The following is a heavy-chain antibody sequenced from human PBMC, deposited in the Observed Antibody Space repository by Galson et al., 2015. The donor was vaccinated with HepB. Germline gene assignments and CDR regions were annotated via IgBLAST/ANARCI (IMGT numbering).Heavy chain of an antibody. J-gene: IGHJ4*02. CDR3: ATVYYDSSGYYLEYYFDY. CDR1: GGSISSGGYY. D-gene: IGHD3-22*01. CDR2: IYYSGST. Sequence: TLSLTCTVSGGSISSGGYYWSWIRQHPGTGLEWIGYIYYSGSTYYNPSLKSRVTISVDTSKNQFSLKLSSVAAADTAVYYCATVYYDSSGYYLEYYFDYWGQGTLVTVSS. V-gene: IGHV4-31*03.